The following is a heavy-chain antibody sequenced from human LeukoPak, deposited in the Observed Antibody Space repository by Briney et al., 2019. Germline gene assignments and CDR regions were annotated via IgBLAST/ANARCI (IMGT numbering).Heavy chain of an antibody. J-gene: IGHJ4*02. V-gene: IGHV3-23*01. Sequence: GGSLRLSCAASEFTFSSYAMSWVRQAPGKGLEWVSGISGSGGSTYYADSVKGRFTVSRDNSKNTLYLQMSSLRAEGTAVYYCAKDRIYDYGDSHFDYWGQGTLVTVSS. CDR2: ISGSGGST. CDR3: AKDRIYDYGDSHFDY. D-gene: IGHD4-17*01. CDR1: EFTFSSYA.